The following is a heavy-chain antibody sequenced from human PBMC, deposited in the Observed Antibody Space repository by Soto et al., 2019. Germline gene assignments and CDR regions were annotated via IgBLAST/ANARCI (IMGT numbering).Heavy chain of an antibody. Sequence: QVQLQESGPGLVKPSQTLSLTCTVSGGSISSGDYYWSWIRQPPGKGLEWIGSIYYSGRTYYNPSLKSRVTISVDTSKNQFSRMLNSVTAADTAVYYCASRHSSPYFDYWGQGTLVTVSS. J-gene: IGHJ4*02. CDR3: ASRHSSPYFDY. V-gene: IGHV4-30-4*01. D-gene: IGHD6-13*01. CDR1: GGSISSGDYY. CDR2: IYYSGRT.